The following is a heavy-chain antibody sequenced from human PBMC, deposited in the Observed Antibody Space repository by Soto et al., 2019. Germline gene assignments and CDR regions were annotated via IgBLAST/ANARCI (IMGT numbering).Heavy chain of an antibody. Sequence: SETLSLTCAVSGGSIRSGDYSWSWIRQPPGQGLEWIGYIYHSGNTYYNPSLKSRVTISVDRSKNQFFLKLSSVTAADTAVYYCARGNQSKYRNGNWFDPWGQGTLVTVSS. J-gene: IGHJ5*02. CDR2: IYHSGNT. V-gene: IGHV4-30-2*01. CDR3: ARGNQSKYRNGNWFDP. D-gene: IGHD3-16*02. CDR1: GGSIRSGDYS.